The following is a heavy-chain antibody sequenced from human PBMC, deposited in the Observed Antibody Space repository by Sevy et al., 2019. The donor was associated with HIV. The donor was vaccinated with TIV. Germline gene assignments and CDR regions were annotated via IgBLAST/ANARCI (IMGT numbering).Heavy chain of an antibody. D-gene: IGHD2-15*01. CDR2: IIPIFGTA. CDR1: GGTFSSYA. V-gene: IGHV1-69*13. CDR3: ARDDCSSGSCYSNWFDP. Sequence: SVKVSCKASGGTFSSYAISWVRQAPGQGLEWMGGIIPIFGTANYAQKFQGRVTITADESTSTAYMELSSLRSEDTAVYYCARDDCSSGSCYSNWFDPWGQGTLVTVSS. J-gene: IGHJ5*02.